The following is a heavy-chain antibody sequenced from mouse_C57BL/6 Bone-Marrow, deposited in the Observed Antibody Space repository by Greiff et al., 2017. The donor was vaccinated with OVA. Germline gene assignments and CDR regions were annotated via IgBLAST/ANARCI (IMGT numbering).Heavy chain of an antibody. D-gene: IGHD1-1*01. CDR3: TRLLGGSSYVGD. Sequence: QVQLQQSGAELVRPGASVTLSCKASGYTFTDYEMHWVKQTPVHGLEWIGAIDPETGGTAYNQKFKGKALLTADKSSSTAYMELRSLTSEDSAVYYCTRLLGGSSYVGDWGQGTTLTVSS. J-gene: IGHJ2*01. CDR2: IDPETGGT. CDR1: GYTFTDYE. V-gene: IGHV1-15*01.